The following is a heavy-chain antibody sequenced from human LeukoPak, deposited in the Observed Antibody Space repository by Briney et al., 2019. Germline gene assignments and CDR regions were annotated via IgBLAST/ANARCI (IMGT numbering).Heavy chain of an antibody. CDR2: SSYGRIT. V-gene: IGHV4-39*07. CDR3: ARVRRYYYDRSVKGAFDI. CDR1: GGSISSSSFY. D-gene: IGHD3-22*01. Sequence: SETLSLTCTVSGGSISSSSFYWGWIRQPPGRGLEWIGSSSYGRITYYNPSLKSRLTTSVDTSKQQFSLKLSSVTDADTAVYYCARVRRYYYDRSVKGAFDIWGQGTMVTVS. J-gene: IGHJ3*02.